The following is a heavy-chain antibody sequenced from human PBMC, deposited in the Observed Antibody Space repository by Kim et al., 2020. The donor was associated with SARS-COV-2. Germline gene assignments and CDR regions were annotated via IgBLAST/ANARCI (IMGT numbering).Heavy chain of an antibody. V-gene: IGHV4-34*01. J-gene: IGHJ4*02. D-gene: IGHD3-10*01. CDR3: ARTRINYYGSGSSTFFDY. CDR1: GGSFSGYY. CDR2: INHSGST. Sequence: SETLSLTCAVYGGSFSGYYWSWIRQPPGKGLEWIGEINHSGSTNYNPSLKSRVTISVDTSKNQFSLKLSSVTAADTAVYYCARTRINYYGSGSSTFFDYWGQGTLVTVSS.